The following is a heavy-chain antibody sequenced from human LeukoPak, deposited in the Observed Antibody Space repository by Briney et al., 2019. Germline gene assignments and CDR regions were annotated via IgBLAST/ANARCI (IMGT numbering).Heavy chain of an antibody. CDR2: ISGTSTSI. J-gene: IGHJ4*02. CDR1: GFTFSNYW. D-gene: IGHD2-2*02. CDR3: ARGPIPDY. Sequence: GGSLRLSCAASGFTFSNYWMHWVRQAPGKGLEWVSSISGTSTSIYYADSVKGRFTISRDNAKNSLYLQMNSLRAEDTAVYYCARGPIPDYWGQGTLVTVSS. V-gene: IGHV3-21*01.